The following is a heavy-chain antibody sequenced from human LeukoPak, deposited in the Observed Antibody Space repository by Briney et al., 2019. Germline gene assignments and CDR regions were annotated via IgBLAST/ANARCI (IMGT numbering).Heavy chain of an antibody. CDR1: GFTFSNYA. V-gene: IGHV3-23*01. J-gene: IGHJ4*02. Sequence: QTGGSLRLSCAASGFTFSNYAMSWVRQAPGKGLEWVSAIGGSGGSTSNADSVKRRFTISRDNSKSTLYLQMNSLRAEDTAVYYCAKAQDTAMINYFDCWGQGTLVTVSS. CDR2: IGGSGGST. D-gene: IGHD5-18*01. CDR3: AKAQDTAMINYFDC.